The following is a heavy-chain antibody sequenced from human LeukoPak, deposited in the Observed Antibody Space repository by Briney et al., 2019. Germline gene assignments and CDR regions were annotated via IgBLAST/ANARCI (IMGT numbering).Heavy chain of an antibody. Sequence: AASVKVSCKASGYTFTSYYMHWVRQAPGQGLEWMGIINPSGGSTSYAQKFQGRVTMTRDTSTSTVYMELSSLRSEDTAVYYCARLHEEYSSSSLPQFDYWGQGTLVTVSS. J-gene: IGHJ4*02. CDR2: INPSGGST. D-gene: IGHD6-6*01. V-gene: IGHV1-46*01. CDR3: ARLHEEYSSSSLPQFDY. CDR1: GYTFTSYY.